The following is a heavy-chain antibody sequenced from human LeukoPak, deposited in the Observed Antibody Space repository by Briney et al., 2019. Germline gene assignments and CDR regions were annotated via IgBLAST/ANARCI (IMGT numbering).Heavy chain of an antibody. V-gene: IGHV3-74*01. Sequence: GGSLRLSCAASRFTLSSYWIHWVRQAPGKGLVWVSRINSDESTYADSVKGRFTISRDNAKNTLYLQMNSLRAEDTAVYYCARDRLDRNYYYGLDVWGQGTTVTVSS. CDR2: INSDEST. CDR1: RFTLSSYW. J-gene: IGHJ6*02. CDR3: ARDRLDRNYYYGLDV. D-gene: IGHD2-2*03.